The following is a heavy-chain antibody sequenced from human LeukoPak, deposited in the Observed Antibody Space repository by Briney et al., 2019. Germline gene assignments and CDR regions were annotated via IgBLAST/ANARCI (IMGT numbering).Heavy chain of an antibody. D-gene: IGHD4-11*01. CDR3: ARVSTVNLRYFYYYMDV. CDR2: IRYDGSNE. CDR1: GFTFSSYG. Sequence: GGSLRLSCAESGFTFSSYGMHWVRQAPGKGLEWVAFIRYDGSNEYYADSVRGRVTISRDNTKNSLYLQMSSLRAEDTAVYYCARVSTVNLRYFYYYMDVWGKGTTVTVSS. V-gene: IGHV3-30*02. J-gene: IGHJ6*03.